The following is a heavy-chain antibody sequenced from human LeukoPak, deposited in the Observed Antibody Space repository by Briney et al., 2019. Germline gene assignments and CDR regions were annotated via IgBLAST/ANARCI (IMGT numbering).Heavy chain of an antibody. CDR3: ARVLVTTGVYFDV. CDR2: IKQSGSEK. V-gene: IGHV3-7*02. J-gene: IGHJ2*01. Sequence: GSLKLSWAASGFNFSNHWVGWVRQAPGKGLEGVGKIKQSGSEKYYVDSLKGRFTISRNNAKNSLYLQMNSLRAEDTAVYYCARVLVTTGVYFDVWGRGTLVTVSS. D-gene: IGHD4-11*01. CDR1: GFNFSNHW.